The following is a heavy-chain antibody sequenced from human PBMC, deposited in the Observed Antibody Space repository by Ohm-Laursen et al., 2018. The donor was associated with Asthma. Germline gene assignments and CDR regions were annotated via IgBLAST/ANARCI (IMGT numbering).Heavy chain of an antibody. CDR3: ARDVVPGAKDGFDI. J-gene: IGHJ3*02. CDR2: ISTASSFI. CDR1: GYTFSRYS. Sequence: GFLRLSCAASGYTFSRYSIHWVRQIPGKGLEWVASISTASSFIYYADSVRGRFTTSRDNARNSVYLQMNSLRTEDTAVYFCARDVVPGAKDGFDIWGQETMVSVSS. V-gene: IGHV3-21*01. D-gene: IGHD1-26*01.